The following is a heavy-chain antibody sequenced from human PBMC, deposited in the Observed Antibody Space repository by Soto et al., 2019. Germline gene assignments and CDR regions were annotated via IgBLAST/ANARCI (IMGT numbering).Heavy chain of an antibody. CDR2: IHYSGTT. CDR1: GGSMRNYF. CDR3: AAGEASSRNLAPYYLDF. Sequence: ETLSLTCTVSGGSMRNYFWTWIRQPPGKGLEWIGYIHYSGTTSFFPSYNPSLRSRVTISEDTSKKQFSLKLLSVTTADTAVYFCAAGEASSRNLAPYYLDFWGQGTLVTVSS. V-gene: IGHV4-59*01. J-gene: IGHJ4*02. D-gene: IGHD6-13*01.